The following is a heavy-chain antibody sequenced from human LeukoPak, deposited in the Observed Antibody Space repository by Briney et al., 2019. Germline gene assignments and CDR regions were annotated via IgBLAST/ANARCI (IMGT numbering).Heavy chain of an antibody. Sequence: SVKVSCKASGGTFSSYAISWVRQAPGQGLEWMGRIIPILGIANYAQKYQGRVTITADKSTSTAYMELSSLRSEDTAVYYCAGDPRNYYGSGSYYNHSYYYYGMDVWGQGTTVTVSS. V-gene: IGHV1-69*04. J-gene: IGHJ6*02. D-gene: IGHD3-10*01. CDR2: IIPILGIA. CDR3: AGDPRNYYGSGSYYNHSYYYYGMDV. CDR1: GGTFSSYA.